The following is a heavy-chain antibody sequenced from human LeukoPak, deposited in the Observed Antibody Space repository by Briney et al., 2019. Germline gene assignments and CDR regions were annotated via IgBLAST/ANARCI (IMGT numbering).Heavy chain of an antibody. J-gene: IGHJ4*02. CDR3: ARHAVYAGSGWSFDY. CDR2: IYYSGSGST. V-gene: IGHV4-59*08. Sequence: SETLSLTCTVSGVSISPYYWSWIRQPPGKGLEWIGYIYYSGSGSTNHNPALKSRVTISVDTSKNQFSLTLSSVTAADTAVYYCARHAVYAGSGWSFDYWGKGTLVTVSS. D-gene: IGHD6-19*01. CDR1: GVSISPYY.